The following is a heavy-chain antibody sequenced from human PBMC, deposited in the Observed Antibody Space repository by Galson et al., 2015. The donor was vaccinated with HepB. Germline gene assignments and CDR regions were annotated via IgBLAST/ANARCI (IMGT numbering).Heavy chain of an antibody. CDR3: ARDGRDYFFDY. V-gene: IGHV1-3*01. J-gene: IGHJ4*02. Sequence: SVKVSCKASGYIFSHYAMHWVRQAPGQGLEWMGWINPGNGNTRFSQKFQDRVTTTRDTSASTDYMDLSSLTPEDTAVYYCARDGRDYFFDYWGQGTLVTVSS. CDR1: GYIFSHYA. CDR2: INPGNGNT.